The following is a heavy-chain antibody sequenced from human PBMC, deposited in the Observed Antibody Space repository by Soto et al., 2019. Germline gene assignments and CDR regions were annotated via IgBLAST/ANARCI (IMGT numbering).Heavy chain of an antibody. D-gene: IGHD2-8*01. Sequence: GESLKISCKGSGYSFTSYWIGWVRQMPGKGLEWMGIIYPGDSDTRYSPSFQGQVTISADKSISTAYLQWSSLKASDTAMYYCARPTAKVEGYCTNGVCYPDYYYGMDVWGQGTTVTVSS. J-gene: IGHJ6*02. CDR3: ARPTAKVEGYCTNGVCYPDYYYGMDV. CDR2: IYPGDSDT. CDR1: GYSFTSYW. V-gene: IGHV5-51*01.